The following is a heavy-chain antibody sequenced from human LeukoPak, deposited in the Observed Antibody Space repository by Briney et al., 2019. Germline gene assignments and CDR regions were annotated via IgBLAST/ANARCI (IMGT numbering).Heavy chain of an antibody. CDR3: AKEAGQDYGALDAFDI. D-gene: IGHD4-17*01. CDR2: INRDGSQK. J-gene: IGHJ3*02. V-gene: IGHV3-7*01. Sequence: GGSLRLSCAASGFSLSGYWMTWVRQAPGKGLEWVANINRDGSQKNHVDSVQGRFTISRDNAKNSLYLQMNSLTAEDTAVYYCAKEAGQDYGALDAFDIWGQGTMVTVSS. CDR1: GFSLSGYW.